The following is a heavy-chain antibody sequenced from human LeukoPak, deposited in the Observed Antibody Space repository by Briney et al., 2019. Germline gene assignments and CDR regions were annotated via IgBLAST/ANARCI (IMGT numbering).Heavy chain of an antibody. D-gene: IGHD3-22*01. CDR3: ARDPYYYDSSGKTFDY. CDR1: GFTFRDYY. CDR2: ISSSGSTI. J-gene: IGHJ4*02. Sequence: GGSLRLSCAASGFTFRDYYMSWIRQAPGKGLEWVSYISSSGSTIYYADSVKGRFTISRDNAKNSLYLQMNSLRAEDTAVYYCARDPYYYDSSGKTFDYWGQGTLVTVSS. V-gene: IGHV3-11*01.